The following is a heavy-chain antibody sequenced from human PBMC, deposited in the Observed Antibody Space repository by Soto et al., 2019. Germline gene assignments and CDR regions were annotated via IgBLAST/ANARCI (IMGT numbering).Heavy chain of an antibody. CDR3: ARGGVTIFFGSDWFDP. J-gene: IGHJ5*02. D-gene: IGHD3-9*01. CDR1: GYTFTGYY. V-gene: IGHV1-2*02. Sequence: QVQLVQSGAEVKKPGASVKVSCKASGYTFTGYYMHWVRQAPGQGLEWMGWINPNRGGTNYAQKFQGRVTMTRDTSISTAYMELSRLRSDDTAGYYCARGGVTIFFGSDWFDPWGQGTLVTVSS. CDR2: INPNRGGT.